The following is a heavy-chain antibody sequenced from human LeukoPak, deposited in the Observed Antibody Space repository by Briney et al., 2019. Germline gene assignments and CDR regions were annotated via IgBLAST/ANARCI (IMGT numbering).Heavy chain of an antibody. Sequence: GGSLRLSCAASGSTVSSNYMSWVRQAPGKGLEWVSVIYSGGSTCYADSVKGRFTISRDNSKNTLYLQMNSLRAEDTAVYYCARELRYTGYYFDYWGQGTLVTVSS. J-gene: IGHJ4*02. CDR2: IYSGGST. CDR1: GSTVSSNY. D-gene: IGHD3-16*02. V-gene: IGHV3-66*01. CDR3: ARELRYTGYYFDY.